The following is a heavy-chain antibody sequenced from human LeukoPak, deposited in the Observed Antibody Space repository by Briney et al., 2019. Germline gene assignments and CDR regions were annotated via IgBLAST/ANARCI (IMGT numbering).Heavy chain of an antibody. CDR1: GFTFSTYW. J-gene: IGHJ4*02. CDR3: VRDWYSDFLTALDY. D-gene: IGHD3-9*01. CDR2: IKEDGSEK. V-gene: IGHV3-7*01. Sequence: GGSLRLSCAASGFTFSTYWMSWVHQAPGKGLEWVANIKEDGSEKYYVDSVKGRFTISRDNAKSSLFLQMNSLRAEDTAVYYCVRDWYSDFLTALDYWGQGTLVTVSS.